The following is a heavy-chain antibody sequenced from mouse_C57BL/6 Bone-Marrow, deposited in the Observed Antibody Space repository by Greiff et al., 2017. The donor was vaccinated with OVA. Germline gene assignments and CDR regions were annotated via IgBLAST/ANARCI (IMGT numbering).Heavy chain of an antibody. CDR2: IYIGNGYT. J-gene: IGHJ4*01. V-gene: IGHV1-58*01. CDR3: ARSWWYQYYYAMDY. D-gene: IGHD1-1*02. CDR1: GYTFTSYG. Sequence: EVQRVESGAELVRPGSSVKMSCKTSGYTFTSYGINWVKQRPGQGLEWIGYIYIGNGYTEYNEKFKGKATLTSDTSSSTAYMQLSSLTSEDSAIYFCARSWWYQYYYAMDYWGQGTSVTVSS.